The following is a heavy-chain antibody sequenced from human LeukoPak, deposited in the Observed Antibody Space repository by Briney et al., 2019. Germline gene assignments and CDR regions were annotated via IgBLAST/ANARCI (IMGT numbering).Heavy chain of an antibody. Sequence: SVKVSCKASGYTFTSYDINWVRQATGQGLEWMGGIIPIFGTANYAQKFQGRVTITAGESTSTAYMELSSLRSEDTAVYYCARDLLYCSSTSCYNNWFDPWGQGTLVTVSS. CDR1: GYTFTSYD. D-gene: IGHD2-2*02. J-gene: IGHJ5*02. CDR2: IIPIFGTA. CDR3: ARDLLYCSSTSCYNNWFDP. V-gene: IGHV1-69*13.